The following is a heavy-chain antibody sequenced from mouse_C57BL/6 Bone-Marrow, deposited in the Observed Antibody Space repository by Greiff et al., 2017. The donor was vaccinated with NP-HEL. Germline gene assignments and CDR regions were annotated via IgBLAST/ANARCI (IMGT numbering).Heavy chain of an antibody. CDR1: GYTFTSYW. J-gene: IGHJ4*01. Sequence: QVQLQQPGAELVKPGASVKLSCKASGYTFTSYWMHWVKQRPGQGLEWIGMIHPNSGSTNYNEKFKSKATLTVATSSSTAYRQISSLTSEDSAVYYCARYLDDWGQGTSGTVSS. V-gene: IGHV1-64*01. CDR3: ARYLDD. CDR2: IHPNSGST.